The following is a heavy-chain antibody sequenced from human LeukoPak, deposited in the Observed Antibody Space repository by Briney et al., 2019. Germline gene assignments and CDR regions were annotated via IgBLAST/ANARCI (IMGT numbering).Heavy chain of an antibody. Sequence: SETLSLTCTVSGGSISGSSYYWGWIRQPPGKGLELIGNIYYSGSTYYNPSLKSRVTISVDTSKNQFSLKLSSVTAADTAVYYCARRFISVVVAPDWFDPWGQGTLVTVSS. CDR2: IYYSGST. CDR1: GGSISGSSYY. J-gene: IGHJ5*02. D-gene: IGHD2-15*01. CDR3: ARRFISVVVAPDWFDP. V-gene: IGHV4-39*01.